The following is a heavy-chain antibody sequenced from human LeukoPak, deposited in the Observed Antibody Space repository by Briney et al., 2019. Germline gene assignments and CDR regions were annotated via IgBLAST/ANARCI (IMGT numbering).Heavy chain of an antibody. Sequence: PSETLSLTCTVSGGSISSYYWSWIRQPPGKGLEWIGYIYYSGSTNYNPSLKSRVTISVDTSKNQFSLKLSSVPAADTAVYYCARHGAMIVVNDAFDIWGQGTMVTVSS. CDR2: IYYSGST. J-gene: IGHJ3*02. CDR3: ARHGAMIVVNDAFDI. V-gene: IGHV4-59*08. D-gene: IGHD3-22*01. CDR1: GGSISSYY.